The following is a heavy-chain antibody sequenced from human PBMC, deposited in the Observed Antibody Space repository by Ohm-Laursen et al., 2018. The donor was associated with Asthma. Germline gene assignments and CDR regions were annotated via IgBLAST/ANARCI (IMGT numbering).Heavy chain of an antibody. D-gene: IGHD3-22*01. CDR3: ARGYYYDSSGSYYFDY. Sequence: ASVKVSCNASGYTFTSYYMHWVRQAPGQGLEWMGIINPSGGSTSYAQKFQGRVTMTRDTSTSTVYMELSSLRSEDTAVYYCARGYYYDSSGSYYFDYWGQGTLVTVSS. V-gene: IGHV1-46*01. CDR2: INPSGGST. CDR1: GYTFTSYY. J-gene: IGHJ4*02.